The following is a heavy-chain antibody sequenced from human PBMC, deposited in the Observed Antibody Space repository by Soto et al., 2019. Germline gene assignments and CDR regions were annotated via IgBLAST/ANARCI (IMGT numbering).Heavy chain of an antibody. J-gene: IGHJ4*02. CDR3: ARGLPYSSSWEWDY. D-gene: IGHD6-13*01. Sequence: QVQLVQSGAEVKKPGASVKVSCKASGYTFTSYDINWVRQATGQGLEWMGWMNTNSGNTGYAQKFQGRVTMTRNTYISTAYMEMSSQRSEDTAVYYCARGLPYSSSWEWDYWGKGTLVTVSS. CDR1: GYTFTSYD. CDR2: MNTNSGNT. V-gene: IGHV1-8*01.